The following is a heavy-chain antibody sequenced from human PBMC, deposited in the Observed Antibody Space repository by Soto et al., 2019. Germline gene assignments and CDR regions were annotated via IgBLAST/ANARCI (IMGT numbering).Heavy chain of an antibody. J-gene: IGHJ4*02. D-gene: IGHD6-19*01. Sequence: QVQLQESGPGLVKPSGTLSLTCAVTGGSISSSNWWSWVRQPPGKGLEWIGEIYHSGSTNYNPSLNSRFTIPVDKSKNQFSLKLSSVTAADTAVYYCARVSGAGTRFHYWGQGTLVTVSS. CDR1: GGSISSSNW. V-gene: IGHV4-4*02. CDR2: IYHSGST. CDR3: ARVSGAGTRFHY.